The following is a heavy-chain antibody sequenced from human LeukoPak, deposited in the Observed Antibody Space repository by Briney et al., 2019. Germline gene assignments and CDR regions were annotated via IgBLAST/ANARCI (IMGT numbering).Heavy chain of an antibody. Sequence: GGSLRLSCAASGLTVNNNYMNWVRQAPGKGLEWVSTIIDSGNSIYYADSVEGRFTISRDNSKDTLYLQMDSLRAGDTAVYYCAKDPIFSGSYGVYDSWGQGTLVTVSS. D-gene: IGHD1-26*01. CDR1: GLTVNNNY. J-gene: IGHJ4*02. CDR3: AKDPIFSGSYGVYDS. V-gene: IGHV3-23*01. CDR2: IIDSGNSI.